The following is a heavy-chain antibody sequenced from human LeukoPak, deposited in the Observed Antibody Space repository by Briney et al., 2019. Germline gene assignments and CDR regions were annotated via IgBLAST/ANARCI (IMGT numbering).Heavy chain of an antibody. J-gene: IGHJ4*02. CDR3: AAWGLHNY. V-gene: IGHV3-7*01. Sequence: GGSLRLSSSASGFAFSAYWINWVRQAPGKGPEWVANIDLGGSAKSYVDSVKGRCTISRDNANNSLYLQMNSLRVEDTAVYYCAAWGLHNYWGQGTLVTVSS. CDR2: IDLGGSAK. D-gene: IGHD7-27*01. CDR1: GFAFSAYW.